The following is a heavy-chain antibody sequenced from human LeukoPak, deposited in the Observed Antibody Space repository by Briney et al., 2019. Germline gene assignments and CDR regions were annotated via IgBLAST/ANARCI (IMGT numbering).Heavy chain of an antibody. CDR2: ISGSGAYS. Sequence: GGSLRLSFAAPGFTFSSYAMSWVRQAPGKGLEWVSSISGSGAYSYYADSVRGRFTISRDNSNNTLYLHLHSLRAEDTAVYYCAKDGLWFGESQYYFDYWGQGTLVTDSS. CDR3: AKDGLWFGESQYYFDY. V-gene: IGHV3-23*01. J-gene: IGHJ4*02. D-gene: IGHD3-10*01. CDR1: GFTFSSYA.